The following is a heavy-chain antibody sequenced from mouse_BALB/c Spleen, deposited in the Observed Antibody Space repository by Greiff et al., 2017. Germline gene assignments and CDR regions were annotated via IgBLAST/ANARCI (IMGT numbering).Heavy chain of an antibody. V-gene: IGHV5-4*02. CDR3: ASDRYDALDY. Sequence: EVKLVESGGGLVKPGGSLKLSCAASGFTFSDYYMYWVRQTPEKRLEWVATISDGGSYTYYPDSVKGRFTISRDNAKNNLYLQMSSLKSEDTAMYYCASDRYDALDYWGQGTLVTVSA. D-gene: IGHD2-14*01. CDR2: ISDGGSYT. CDR1: GFTFSDYY. J-gene: IGHJ3*01.